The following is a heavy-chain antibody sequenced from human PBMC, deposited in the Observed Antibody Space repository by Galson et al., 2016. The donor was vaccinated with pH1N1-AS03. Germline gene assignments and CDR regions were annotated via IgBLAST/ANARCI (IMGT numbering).Heavy chain of an antibody. V-gene: IGHV3-11*01. Sequence: SLRLSCAASGFTFSDYHMSWIRQAPGKGLEWLSYISVASTAIYYADSVKGRFTISRDNARNSWYRQMNSLRAEDTAVYYCARGPRRVVGTLLKYFGMDVWGQGTTVTVSS. J-gene: IGHJ6*02. CDR2: ISVASTAI. CDR1: GFTFSDYH. CDR3: ARGPRRVVGTLLKYFGMDV. D-gene: IGHD2-21*02.